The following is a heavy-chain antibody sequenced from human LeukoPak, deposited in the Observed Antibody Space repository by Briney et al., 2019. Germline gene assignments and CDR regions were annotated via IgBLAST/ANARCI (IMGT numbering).Heavy chain of an antibody. CDR3: AKGAAAGLVDWFDP. CDR2: ITGDGAT. D-gene: IGHD6-25*01. V-gene: IGHV3-23*01. J-gene: IGHJ5*02. CDR1: GYTFTNFA. Sequence: GSLRLSCAVSGYTFTNFAMMWVRQAPGKGLQWVSSITGDGATYYADSVRGRFMLSRDTSKNTLYLQMNSLTAEDTALYYCAKGAAAGLVDWFDPWGQGTLVTVSS.